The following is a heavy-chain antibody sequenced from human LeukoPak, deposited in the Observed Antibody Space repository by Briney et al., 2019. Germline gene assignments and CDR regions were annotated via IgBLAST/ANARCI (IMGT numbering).Heavy chain of an antibody. V-gene: IGHV1-69*13. J-gene: IGHJ4*02. Sequence: ASVKVSCKASGGTFSSYAISWVRQAPGQGLEWMGGIIPIFGTANYAQKFQDRVTITADESTSTAYMELSSLRSEDTAVYYCARDKGGGSWDNFDYWGQGTLVTVSS. CDR2: IIPIFGTA. CDR1: GGTFSSYA. D-gene: IGHD2-15*01. CDR3: ARDKGGGSWDNFDY.